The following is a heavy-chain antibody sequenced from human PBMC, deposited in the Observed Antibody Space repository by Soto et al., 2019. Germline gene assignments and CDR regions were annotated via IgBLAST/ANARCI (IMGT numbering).Heavy chain of an antibody. D-gene: IGHD1-26*01. J-gene: IGHJ6*02. CDR3: ARASTAVGVDYYYGLDV. V-gene: IGHV1-69*01. CDR2: IIPMSGTT. CDR1: GGTFRNYA. Sequence: QVQLVQSGAEVKKPGSSVKVSCKASGGTFRNYAITWVRQAPGQGLEWMGGIIPMSGTTNNAQKFQGRLTILADESTTTAHMELSRLKPDDTAVYYCARASTAVGVDYYYGLDVWGQGTTVTVSS.